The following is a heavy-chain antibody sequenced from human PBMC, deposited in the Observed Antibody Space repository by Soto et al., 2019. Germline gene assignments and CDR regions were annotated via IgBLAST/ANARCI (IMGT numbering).Heavy chain of an antibody. CDR2: IIPIFGTA. CDR1: GGTFSSYA. J-gene: IGHJ6*02. V-gene: IGHV1-69*13. D-gene: IGHD2-2*01. CDR3: ARDASVIVVVPAAVPYYYGMDV. Sequence: SVKVSCKASGGTFSSYAISWVRQAPGQGLEWMGGIIPIFGTANYAQKFQGRVTIAADESTSTAYMELSSLRSEDTAVYYCARDASVIVVVPAAVPYYYGMDVWGQGTTVTVSS.